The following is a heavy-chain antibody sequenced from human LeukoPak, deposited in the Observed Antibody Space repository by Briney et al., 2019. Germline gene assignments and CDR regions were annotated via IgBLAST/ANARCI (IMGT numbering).Heavy chain of an antibody. CDR3: ANGGWYGGRASPDY. CDR2: MSYDGTNK. CDR1: GFTFSSYG. J-gene: IGHJ4*02. Sequence: PGGSLRLSCAASGFTFSSYGMNWVRQAPGKGLEWVAVMSYDGTNKFYADSVKGRFTISRDNSKNTVYLQMNSLRAEDTAVYYCANGGWYGGRASPDYWGQGTLVTVSS. D-gene: IGHD6-19*01. V-gene: IGHV3-30*18.